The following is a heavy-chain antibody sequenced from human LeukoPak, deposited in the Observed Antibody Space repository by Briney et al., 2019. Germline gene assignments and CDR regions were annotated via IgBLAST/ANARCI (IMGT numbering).Heavy chain of an antibody. J-gene: IGHJ4*02. D-gene: IGHD5-18*01. CDR2: IYYGGST. CDR3: ARTGPQLRYSYGLDY. Sequence: SETLSLTCTVSGGSISSSSYYWGWIRQPPGKGLEWIGSIYYGGSTYYNPSLKSRVTISVDTSKNQFSLKLSSVTAADTAVYYCARTGPQLRYSYGLDYWGQGTLATVSS. CDR1: GGSISSSSYY. V-gene: IGHV4-39*01.